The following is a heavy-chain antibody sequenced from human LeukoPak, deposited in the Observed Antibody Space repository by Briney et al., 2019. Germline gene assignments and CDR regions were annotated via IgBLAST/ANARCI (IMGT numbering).Heavy chain of an antibody. CDR1: GFTFSSYA. J-gene: IGHJ4*02. D-gene: IGHD6-6*01. Sequence: GASLRLSCAASGFTFSSYAMSWVRQAPGKGLEWVSAISGSGSTIYYADSVKGRFTISRDNAKNSLYLQMNSLRAEDTAVYYCARDGIAARNSMYYFDYWGQGTLVTVSS. CDR2: ISGSGSTI. V-gene: IGHV3-23*01. CDR3: ARDGIAARNSMYYFDY.